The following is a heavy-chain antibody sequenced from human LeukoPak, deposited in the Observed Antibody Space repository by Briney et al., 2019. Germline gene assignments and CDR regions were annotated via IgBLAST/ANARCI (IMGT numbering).Heavy chain of an antibody. CDR2: ISGSGAGK. J-gene: IGHJ3*02. Sequence: AGGSLRLSCAASGFTFSTYAMIWVRQAPGKGLEWVSSISGSGAGKFYAAPVKGRFTTSRDNSKNTLYVQMNSLRAEDTAVYYCAKAAYGDYAGAFDIWGQGTMVIVSS. D-gene: IGHD4-17*01. V-gene: IGHV3-23*01. CDR3: AKAAYGDYAGAFDI. CDR1: GFTFSTYA.